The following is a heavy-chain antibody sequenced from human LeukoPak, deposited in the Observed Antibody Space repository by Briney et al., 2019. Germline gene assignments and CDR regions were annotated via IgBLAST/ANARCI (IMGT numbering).Heavy chain of an antibody. CDR1: GYSFTSYW. CDR3: ARFRTQRDHKDIVVVPAVLDY. CDR2: IYPGDSDT. D-gene: IGHD2-2*01. V-gene: IGHV5-51*01. J-gene: IGHJ4*02. Sequence: GESLKISCKGSGYSFTSYWIGWVRQMPGKGLEWMGIIYPGDSDTRYSPPFQGQVTISADKSISTAYLQWSSLKASDTAMYYCARFRTQRDHKDIVVVPAVLDYWGQGTLVTVSS.